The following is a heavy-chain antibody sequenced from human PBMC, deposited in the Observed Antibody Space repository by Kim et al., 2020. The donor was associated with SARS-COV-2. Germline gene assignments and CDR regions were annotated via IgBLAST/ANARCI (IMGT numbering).Heavy chain of an antibody. D-gene: IGHD1-26*01. CDR1: GFTFGDYA. CDR2: IRSKAYGGTT. V-gene: IGHV3-49*03. CDR3: TREDGGATLD. Sequence: GGSLRLSCTASGFTFGDYAMSWFRQAPGKGLEWVGFIRSKAYGGTTEYAASVKGRFTISRDDSKSIAYLQMNSLNSEDTAVYYCTREDGGATLDWGQGTLVTVSS. J-gene: IGHJ4*02.